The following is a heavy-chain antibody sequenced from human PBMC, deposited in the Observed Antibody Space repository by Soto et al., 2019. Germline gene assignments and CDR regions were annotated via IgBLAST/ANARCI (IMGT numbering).Heavy chain of an antibody. J-gene: IGHJ4*02. CDR1: GFTFSSYA. D-gene: IGHD6-13*01. CDR3: ARRSSSWYFEY. CDR2: ISGSGDST. Sequence: EVQLLESGGGLVQPGGSLRLSCADSGFTFSSYAMNWVRQAPGKGLEWVSVISGSGDSTYYADSVKGRFNISRDNSKNTVYLQLNSLRDEDTAVYYCARRSSSWYFEYWGQGTLVTVSS. V-gene: IGHV3-23*01.